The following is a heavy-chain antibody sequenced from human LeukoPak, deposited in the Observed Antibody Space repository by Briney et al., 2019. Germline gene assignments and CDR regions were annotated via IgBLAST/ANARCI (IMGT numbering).Heavy chain of an antibody. J-gene: IGHJ4*02. CDR1: GGSISSYY. CDR3: ARGDSSGYYPYYFDY. V-gene: IGHV4-59*01. D-gene: IGHD3-22*01. CDR2: IYYSGST. Sequence: PSETLSLTCTVSGGSISSYYWNWIRQPPGKGLEWIGYIYYSGSTNYNPSLKSRVTISVDTSKNPFSLRLSSVTAADTAVYYCARGDSSGYYPYYFDYWGQGTLVTVSS.